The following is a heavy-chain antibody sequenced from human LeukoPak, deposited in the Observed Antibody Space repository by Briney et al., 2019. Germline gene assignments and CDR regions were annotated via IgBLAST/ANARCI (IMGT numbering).Heavy chain of an antibody. CDR3: ARGAPATRIGAGRFDY. CDR1: GYSLTNYY. CDR2: IDPSGGST. Sequence: SVKLSFKAFGYSLTNYYVHWIRQAPAQGLEWMGVIDPSGGSTSYAQKFQGRITVTRETYTNTVYMELSSLRSEETATYYCARGAPATRIGAGRFDYWGQGSLLTVAS. D-gene: IGHD6-25*01. J-gene: IGHJ4*02. V-gene: IGHV1-46*01.